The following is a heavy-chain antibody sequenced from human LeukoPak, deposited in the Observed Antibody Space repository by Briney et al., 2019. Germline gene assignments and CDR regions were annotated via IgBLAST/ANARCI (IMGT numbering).Heavy chain of an antibody. V-gene: IGHV1-18*04. CDR1: GYSFSNHG. Sequence: ASVKVSCKASGYSFSNHGISWMRQAPGQGLEWMGWISTYTGNTNYAQKFQGRVTMTTDTSTTTAYMELKSLRSDDTAIYYCAREAVGYHYDSSGYFGKWGQGTLVTVSS. D-gene: IGHD3-22*01. CDR2: ISTYTGNT. CDR3: AREAVGYHYDSSGYFGK. J-gene: IGHJ4*02.